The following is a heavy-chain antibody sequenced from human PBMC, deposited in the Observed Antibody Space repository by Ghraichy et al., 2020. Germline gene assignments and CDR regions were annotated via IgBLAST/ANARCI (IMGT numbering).Heavy chain of an antibody. CDR2: SRNKRNGYTK. Sequence: GESLNISCAASGFTFSDHYVDWVRQAPGKGLEWVGRSRNKRNGYTKEYAASVEGRFTISRDDSKSSVYLQMNSLKTEDTAVYYCATRIAVARGEDYWGQGTLFTVSS. D-gene: IGHD6-19*01. CDR1: GFTFSDHY. CDR3: ATRIAVARGEDY. J-gene: IGHJ4*02. V-gene: IGHV3-72*01.